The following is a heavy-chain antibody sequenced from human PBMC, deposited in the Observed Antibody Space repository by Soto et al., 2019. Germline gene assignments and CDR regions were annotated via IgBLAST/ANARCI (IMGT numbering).Heavy chain of an antibody. D-gene: IGHD2-15*01. CDR1: GGSFSGYY. Sequence: ASETLSLTCAVYGGSFSGYYWSWIRQPPGKGLEWIGEINHSGNTNYNPSLKSRVTISVDTSKNQFSLKLSSVTAADTAVYFCARLPGYCSGDSCRIDYWGQGTLVTVSS. J-gene: IGHJ4*02. CDR2: INHSGNT. CDR3: ARLPGYCSGDSCRIDY. V-gene: IGHV4-34*01.